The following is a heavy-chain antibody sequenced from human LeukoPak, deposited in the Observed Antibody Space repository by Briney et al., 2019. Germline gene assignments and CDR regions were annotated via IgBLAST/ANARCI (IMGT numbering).Heavy chain of an antibody. CDR3: AREPFGSGWYIDP. J-gene: IGHJ5*02. CDR1: GFTFSSYE. CDR2: ISSSGSTI. D-gene: IGHD6-19*01. V-gene: IGHV3-48*03. Sequence: PGGSLRLSCAASGFTFSSYEMNWVRQAPGKGLEWVSYISSSGSTIYYADSVKGRFTISRDNAKNSLYLQMNSPRAEDTAVYYCAREPFGSGWYIDPWGQGTLVTVSS.